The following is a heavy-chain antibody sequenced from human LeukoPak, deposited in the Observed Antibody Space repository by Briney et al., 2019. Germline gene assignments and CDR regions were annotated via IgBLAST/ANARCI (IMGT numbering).Heavy chain of an antibody. D-gene: IGHD2/OR15-2a*01. V-gene: IGHV3-7*01. CDR3: ASNSPDP. CDR1: GFTFSRSW. J-gene: IGHJ5*02. Sequence: GGSLRLSCVVSGFTFSRSWMSWVRQAPGKGLEWVANIKQDGGEQYYVDSVKGRFTISRDNAKNSLFLQMNSLRAEDTAVYYCASNSPDPWGQGTLVTVSS. CDR2: IKQDGGEQ.